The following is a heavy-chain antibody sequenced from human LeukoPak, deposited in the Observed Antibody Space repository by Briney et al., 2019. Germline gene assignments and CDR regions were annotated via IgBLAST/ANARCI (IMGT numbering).Heavy chain of an antibody. V-gene: IGHV1-2*02. CDR2: INPNSGGT. D-gene: IGHD3-3*01. CDR1: GYTFTGYY. Sequence: ASVKVSCKASGYTFTGYYMHWVRQAPGQGLEWMGWINPNSGGTNYAQQFQGRVTMTWDTSISTTYMELSRLRSDDTVVYYCARDGYVDFWSGWRSENPRFDYWGQGTLVTVSS. J-gene: IGHJ4*02. CDR3: ARDGYVDFWSGWRSENPRFDY.